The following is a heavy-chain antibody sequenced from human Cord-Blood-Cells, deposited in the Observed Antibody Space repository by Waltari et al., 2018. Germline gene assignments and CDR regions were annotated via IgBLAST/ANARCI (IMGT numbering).Heavy chain of an antibody. Sequence: QITLKESGPTLVKPTQTLTLTCTFSGFSLSTSGVGVGWIRQPPGKALEWLALIYWNDDKRYSPSLKSRLTITKYTSKNQVVLTMTNMDPVDTATYYCAHRGYWGRGPQTYYFDYWGQGTLVTVSS. D-gene: IGHD7-27*01. V-gene: IGHV2-5*01. CDR2: IYWNDDK. CDR1: GFSLSTSGVG. J-gene: IGHJ4*02. CDR3: AHRGYWGRGPQTYYFDY.